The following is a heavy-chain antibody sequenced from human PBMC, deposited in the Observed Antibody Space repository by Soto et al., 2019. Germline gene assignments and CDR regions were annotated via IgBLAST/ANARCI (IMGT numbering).Heavy chain of an antibody. CDR1: GFTFSSYW. D-gene: IGHD3-22*01. Sequence: EVQLVESGGGLVQPGGSLRLSCAASGFTFSSYWMSWVRQAPGKGLEWVANIKQDGSEKYYVDSVKGRFTISRDNAKNSLYLQMNSLRAEDTAVYYCAREYYYDSSGITGHYFDYWGQGTLVTVSS. J-gene: IGHJ4*02. V-gene: IGHV3-7*03. CDR2: IKQDGSEK. CDR3: AREYYYDSSGITGHYFDY.